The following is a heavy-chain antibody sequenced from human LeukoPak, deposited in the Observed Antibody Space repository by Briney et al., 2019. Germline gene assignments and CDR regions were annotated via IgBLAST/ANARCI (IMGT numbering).Heavy chain of an antibody. CDR3: ARYSNYYHSSGYKYYFDF. D-gene: IGHD3-22*01. CDR2: IYPGDSDT. J-gene: IGHJ4*02. V-gene: IGHV5-51*01. CDR1: GYSFTSYW. Sequence: KNGESLKISCKGSGYSFTSYWIGWVRQMPGKGLEWMGIIYPGDSDTRYSPSFQGQVTISADKSISTAYLQWSSLKASDTAMYYCARYSNYYHSSGYKYYFDFWGQGTLVTVSS.